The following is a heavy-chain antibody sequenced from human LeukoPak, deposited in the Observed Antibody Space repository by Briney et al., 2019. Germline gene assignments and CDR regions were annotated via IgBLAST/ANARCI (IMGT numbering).Heavy chain of an antibody. CDR2: IWYDGSNK. D-gene: IGHD3-3*01. Sequence: GGSLRLSCAASGFTFSSYGMHWVRQAPGKGLEWVAVIWYDGSNKYYADSVKGRFTISRDNTKNSLYLQMNSLRVEDTAMFYCARDQYDTWSRRGNFDSWGQGTLVIVSS. J-gene: IGHJ4*02. CDR3: ARDQYDTWSRRGNFDS. V-gene: IGHV3-33*01. CDR1: GFTFSSYG.